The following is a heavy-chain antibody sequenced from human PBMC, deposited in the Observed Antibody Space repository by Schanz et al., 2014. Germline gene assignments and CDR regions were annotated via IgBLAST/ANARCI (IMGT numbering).Heavy chain of an antibody. Sequence: QVQLQQWGPGLLKPSETLSLSCAVSGGSFNDYHWSWIRQPPGKGLEWIGEINHSGVTDYNPSLKSRVTNLLDTSKTQLSLSLGSVTAADTAVYYCVRGRPLACTGGSCNRWDYWGRGTLVAVSS. CDR1: GGSFNDYH. CDR3: VRGRPLACTGGSCNRWDY. V-gene: IGHV4-34*01. D-gene: IGHD2-15*01. CDR2: INHSGVT. J-gene: IGHJ4*02.